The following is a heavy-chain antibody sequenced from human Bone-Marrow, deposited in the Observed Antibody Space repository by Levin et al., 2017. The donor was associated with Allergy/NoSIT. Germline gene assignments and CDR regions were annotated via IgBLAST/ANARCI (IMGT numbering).Heavy chain of an antibody. Sequence: SCVGSGFSFSNYAMTWVRQAPGKGLEWISLISGNGGREYYADSVKGRFTISRDNSKNTLYPEMTNLRVEDTAVYYCAKTGGDWSLGSFPNWFDPWGRGTQVSVFS. J-gene: IGHJ5*02. CDR3: AKTGGDWSLGSFPNWFDP. V-gene: IGHV3-23*01. CDR1: GFSFSNYA. CDR2: ISGNGGRE. D-gene: IGHD3-9*01.